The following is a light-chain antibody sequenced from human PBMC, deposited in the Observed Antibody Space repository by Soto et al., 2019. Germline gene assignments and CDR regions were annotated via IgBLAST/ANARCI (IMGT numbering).Light chain of an antibody. J-gene: IGLJ1*01. CDR1: SSDVGGYNY. Sequence: QSVLTQPASVSGSPGQSITIYCTGTSSDVGGYNYVSWYQQHPGKDPKLMIYEVSNRPSGVSNRFSGSQSGNTASLTVSGLQAEDEADYYCSSYAGSSNVFGTGTKVTVL. V-gene: IGLV2-14*01. CDR2: EVS. CDR3: SSYAGSSNV.